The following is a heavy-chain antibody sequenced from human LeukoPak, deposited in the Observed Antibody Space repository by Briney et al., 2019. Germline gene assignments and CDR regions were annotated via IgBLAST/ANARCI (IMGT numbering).Heavy chain of an antibody. Sequence: EASVKVSCKASGYTFTSYYMHWVRQAPGQGLEWMGIINPSGGSTSYAQKLQGRVTMTRDTSTSTVYMELSSLRSEDTAVYYCAASGTHCGGDCYPRLDYWGQGTLVTVSS. V-gene: IGHV1-46*01. CDR2: INPSGGST. CDR3: AASGTHCGGDCYPRLDY. D-gene: IGHD2-21*02. J-gene: IGHJ4*02. CDR1: GYTFTSYY.